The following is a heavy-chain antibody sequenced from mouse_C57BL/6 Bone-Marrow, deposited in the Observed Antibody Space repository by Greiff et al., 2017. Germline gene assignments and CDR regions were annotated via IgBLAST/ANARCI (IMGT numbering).Heavy chain of an antibody. V-gene: IGHV1-54*01. Sequence: VQLQESGAELVRPGTSVKVSCKASGYAFTNYLIEWVKQRPGQGLERIGVINPGSGGTNYNEKFKGKATLTADKSSSTAYMQLSSLTSEDSAVYFCASYSDYYAMDYWGQGTSVTVSS. CDR2: INPGSGGT. J-gene: IGHJ4*01. CDR3: ASYSDYYAMDY. CDR1: GYAFTNYL. D-gene: IGHD2-13*01.